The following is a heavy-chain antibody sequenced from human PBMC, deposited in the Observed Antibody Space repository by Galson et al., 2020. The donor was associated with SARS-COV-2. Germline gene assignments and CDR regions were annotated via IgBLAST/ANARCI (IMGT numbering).Heavy chain of an antibody. J-gene: IGHJ6*03. CDR3: ARPRTSGPAYYAYVDV. CDR2: IPNTGYTT. Sequence: GESPKLPCAAPGFTFNYFYMSWIRPAPGRRLEWVSYIPNTGYTTYYADSVQGRFTMSRDNAKNSLYLHMNNLGAEDTAVYCCARPRTSGPAYYAYVDVWGNGTTVTVSS. CDR1: GFTFNYFY. V-gene: IGHV3-11*01. D-gene: IGHD6-19*01.